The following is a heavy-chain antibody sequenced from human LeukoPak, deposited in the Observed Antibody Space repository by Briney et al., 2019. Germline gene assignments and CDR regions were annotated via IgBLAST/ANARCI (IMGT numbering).Heavy chain of an antibody. CDR2: INHSGST. CDR1: GGSFSGYY. Sequence: PSETLSLTCAVYGGSFSGYYWSWIRQPPGKGLEWIGEINHSGSTNYNPSLKSRVTISVDTSKNQFSLKLSSVTAADTAVYYCARVREDYVWGSFRLYYFDYWGQGTLVTVSS. J-gene: IGHJ4*02. CDR3: ARVREDYVWGSFRLYYFDY. D-gene: IGHD3-16*01. V-gene: IGHV4-34*01.